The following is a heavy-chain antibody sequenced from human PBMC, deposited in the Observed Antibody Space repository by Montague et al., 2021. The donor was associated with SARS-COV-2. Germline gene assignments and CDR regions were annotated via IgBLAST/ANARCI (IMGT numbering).Heavy chain of an antibody. D-gene: IGHD3-22*01. J-gene: IGHJ3*02. CDR2: IDWDDDK. CDR3: ARMSYDSSGDSPIAFDN. CDR1: GFSLSTSGMC. Sequence: PALVKPTQTLTLTCTFSGFSLSTSGMCVSWIRQPPGKALEWLARIDWDDDKYYSTSLKTRLTISKDTSKNQVVLTMTNMDPVDTATYYCARMSYDSSGDSPIAFDNWGQGTMVTVSS. V-gene: IGHV2-70*11.